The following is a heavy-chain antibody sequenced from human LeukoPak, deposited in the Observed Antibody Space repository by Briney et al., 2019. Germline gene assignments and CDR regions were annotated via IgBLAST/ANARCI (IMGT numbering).Heavy chain of an antibody. Sequence: PGGSLRLSCAARGFTLSNAAMNWVRQAPGNGLEWVSSISGSGGSTYYADSVRGRFTISRDNSKNTMYLQINSLRAEDTAAYYCTKSPTRIYYRSVSQFYYRGQGTLVTVSS. CDR1: GFTLSNAA. J-gene: IGHJ4*02. CDR2: ISGSGGST. CDR3: TKSPTRIYYRSVSQFYY. D-gene: IGHD3-10*01. V-gene: IGHV3-23*01.